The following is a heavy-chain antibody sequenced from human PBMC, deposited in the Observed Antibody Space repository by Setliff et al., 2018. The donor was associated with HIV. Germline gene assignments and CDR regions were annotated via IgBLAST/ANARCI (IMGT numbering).Heavy chain of an antibody. CDR3: GRHSLYGPAAISALDY. CDR1: GGSISNSSSY. Sequence: TLSLTCTVSGGSISNSSSYWGWIRQTPGKGLEWIGSIYSSRWSYYNPSLQSRLTLSIDRSRSQFSLNLRSVPAADTAVYYCGRHSLYGPAAISALDYWGQGALVTVSS. CDR2: IYSSRWS. J-gene: IGHJ4*02. D-gene: IGHD2-2*02. V-gene: IGHV4-39*01.